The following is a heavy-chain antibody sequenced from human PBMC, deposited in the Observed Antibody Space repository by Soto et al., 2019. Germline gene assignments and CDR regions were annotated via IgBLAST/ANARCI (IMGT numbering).Heavy chain of an antibody. V-gene: IGHV4-34*01. CDR1: GGSFSGYY. J-gene: IGHJ5*02. CDR2: INHSGST. Sequence: QVQLQQWGAGLLKPSETLSLTCAVYGGSFSGYYWSWIRQPPGKGLEWIGEINHSGSTNDNPSLKSRVTISVDTSKNQFSLKLSSVTAADTAVYYCAREKVSYYYDLFDPWGQGTLVTVSS. D-gene: IGHD3-22*01. CDR3: AREKVSYYYDLFDP.